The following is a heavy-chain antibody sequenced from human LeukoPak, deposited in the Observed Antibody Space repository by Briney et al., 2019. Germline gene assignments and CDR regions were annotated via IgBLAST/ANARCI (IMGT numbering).Heavy chain of an antibody. CDR3: ATASIAARNWFDP. Sequence: PSETLSLTCAVYGGSFSGYYWSWIRQPPGKGLEWIGEINHSGSTNYNPSLKSRVTISVDTSKNQFSLKLSSVTAADTAVYYCATASIAARNWFDPWGQGTLVTASS. CDR1: GGSFSGYY. D-gene: IGHD6-6*01. J-gene: IGHJ5*02. V-gene: IGHV4-34*01. CDR2: INHSGST.